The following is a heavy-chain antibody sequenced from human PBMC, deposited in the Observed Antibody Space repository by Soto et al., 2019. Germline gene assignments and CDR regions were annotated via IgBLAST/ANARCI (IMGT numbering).Heavy chain of an antibody. CDR1: GGSIGSYY. D-gene: IGHD3-10*01. V-gene: IGHV4-59*08. CDR2: FFKSGST. Sequence: SETLSLTCTVSGGSIGSYYWSWIRQPPGKGLEYIGYFFKSGSTNYNPSLRSRVTISVDTSKNQFSLKLSSVTAADTAVYFCAGEIPGGFHFDYWRQGTLVTVSS. J-gene: IGHJ4*02. CDR3: AGEIPGGFHFDY.